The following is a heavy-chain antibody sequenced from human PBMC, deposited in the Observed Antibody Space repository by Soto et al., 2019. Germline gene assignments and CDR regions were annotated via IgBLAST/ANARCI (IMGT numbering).Heavy chain of an antibody. CDR2: IIPIFGTG. Sequence: QVQLVQSGAEVKKPGSSVKVACKASGGIFSNYVLNWVRQAPGQGLEWMGGIIPIFGTGNYAQKFQGRVTITADESTTTASMELRGLRSEDTTVYYCARRYYNSSGYSDYWGQGTLVTVS. CDR3: ARRYYNSSGYSDY. J-gene: IGHJ4*02. V-gene: IGHV1-69*01. CDR1: GGIFSNYV. D-gene: IGHD3-22*01.